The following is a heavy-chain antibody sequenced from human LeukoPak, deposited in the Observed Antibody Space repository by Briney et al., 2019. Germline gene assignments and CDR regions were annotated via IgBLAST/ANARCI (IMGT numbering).Heavy chain of an antibody. CDR3: ARESYGDYDFWSGYEAPNWLDP. Sequence: ASVTVSCTASGYTFTSYYMHWVRQAPGQGLEWMGIINPSGGSTSYAQKFQGRVTMTRDTSTSTVYMELSSLRSEDMAVYYCARESYGDYDFWSGYEAPNWLDPWGQGTLVTVSS. J-gene: IGHJ5*02. CDR1: GYTFTSYY. CDR2: INPSGGST. D-gene: IGHD3-3*01. V-gene: IGHV1-46*01.